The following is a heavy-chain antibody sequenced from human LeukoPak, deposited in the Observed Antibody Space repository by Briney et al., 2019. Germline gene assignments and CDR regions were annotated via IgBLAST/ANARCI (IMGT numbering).Heavy chain of an antibody. Sequence: KPSGTLSLTCSVSGGSISSGSYYWTWIRQSAGKGLEWIGRIYTTGSTYYNPSLKSRVTILVDTSKNQFSLKLSSVTAADTAVYYCARAPHSDILGFDPWGQGTLVTVSS. CDR2: IYTTGST. J-gene: IGHJ5*02. CDR3: ARAPHSDILGFDP. D-gene: IGHD3-9*01. V-gene: IGHV4-61*02. CDR1: GGSISSGSYY.